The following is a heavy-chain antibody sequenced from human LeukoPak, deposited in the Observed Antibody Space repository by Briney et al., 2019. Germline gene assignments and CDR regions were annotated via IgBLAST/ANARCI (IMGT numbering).Heavy chain of an antibody. CDR1: GGSISSGGYY. J-gene: IGHJ3*02. D-gene: IGHD6-13*01. CDR2: IYHSGST. Sequence: SETLSLTCTVSGGSISSGGYYRSWIRQPPGKGLEWIGYIYHSGSTYYNPSPKSRVTISVDRSKNQFSLKLSSVTAADTAVYYCARDKGAAAGPREAFDIWGQGTMVTVSS. V-gene: IGHV4-30-2*01. CDR3: ARDKGAAAGPREAFDI.